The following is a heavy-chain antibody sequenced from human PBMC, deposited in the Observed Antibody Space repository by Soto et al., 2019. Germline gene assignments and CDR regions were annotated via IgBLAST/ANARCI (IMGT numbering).Heavy chain of an antibody. V-gene: IGHV1-69*13. D-gene: IGHD4-17*01. CDR1: GGTFSSYA. J-gene: IGHJ4*02. CDR3: ARDKYGSTVTTSFDY. CDR2: IIPIFGTA. Sequence: SVKVSCKASGGTFSSYAISWVRQAPGQGLEWMGGIIPIFGTANYAQKFQGRVTITADESTSTAYMELSSLRSEDTAVYYCARDKYGSTVTTSFDYWGQGTLVTVSS.